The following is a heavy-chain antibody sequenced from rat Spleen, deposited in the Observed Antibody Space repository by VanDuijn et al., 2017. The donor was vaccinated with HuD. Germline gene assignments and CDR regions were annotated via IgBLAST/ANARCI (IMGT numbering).Heavy chain of an antibody. Sequence: EVQLVESGGGLVQPGRSLKLSCAASGFTFSDYGVAWVRQAPTTGLEWVATISYGDSSGYRGTYYRDSVRGRFTNSRDDAKSTLGLKMDSLRSEDTATYYCARRHYGYTDYFDYWGQGVMVTVSS. CDR1: GFTFSDYG. D-gene: IGHD1-9*01. CDR2: ISYGDSSGYRGT. J-gene: IGHJ2*01. CDR3: ARRHYGYTDYFDY. V-gene: IGHV5-29*01.